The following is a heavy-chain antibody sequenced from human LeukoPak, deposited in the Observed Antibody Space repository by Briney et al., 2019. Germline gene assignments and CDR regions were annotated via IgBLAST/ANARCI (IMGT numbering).Heavy chain of an antibody. CDR2: IIPIFGTA. D-gene: IGHD2-2*01. V-gene: IGHV1-69*05. Sequence: ASVKVSCKASGGTFSSYAISWVRQAPGQRLEWMGRIIPIFGTANYAQKFQGRVTITTDESTSTAYMELSSLRSEDTAVYYCARALNVPAAHFDYWGQGTLVTVSS. J-gene: IGHJ4*02. CDR1: GGTFSSYA. CDR3: ARALNVPAAHFDY.